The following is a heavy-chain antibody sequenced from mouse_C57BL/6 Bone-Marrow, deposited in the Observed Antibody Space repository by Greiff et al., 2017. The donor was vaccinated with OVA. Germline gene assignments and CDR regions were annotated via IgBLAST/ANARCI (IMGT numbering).Heavy chain of an antibody. CDR1: GYTFTSYG. CDR3: ARTPSTMVTTKPFDY. V-gene: IGHV1-81*01. D-gene: IGHD2-2*01. Sequence: QVQLKESGAELARPGASVKLSCKASGYTFTSYGISWVKQRPGQGLEWIGEIYPRSGNTYYNEKFKGKATLTADKSSSTAYMELRSLTSEDSAVYFCARTPSTMVTTKPFDYWGQGTTLTVSS. J-gene: IGHJ2*01. CDR2: IYPRSGNT.